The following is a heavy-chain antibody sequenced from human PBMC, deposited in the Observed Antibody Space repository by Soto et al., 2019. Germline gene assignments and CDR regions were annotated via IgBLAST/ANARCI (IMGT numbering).Heavy chain of an antibody. CDR2: IIPIFGTA. Sequence: SVKVSCKASGGTFSSYAISWVLQAPGQGLEWMGGIIPIFGTANYAQKFQGRVTITADESTSTAYMELSSLRSEDTAVYYCARDSSIAAHEGYRGAIWFDPWGQGTLVTVSS. CDR1: GGTFSSYA. V-gene: IGHV1-69*13. CDR3: ARDSSIAAHEGYRGAIWFDP. J-gene: IGHJ5*02. D-gene: IGHD6-6*01.